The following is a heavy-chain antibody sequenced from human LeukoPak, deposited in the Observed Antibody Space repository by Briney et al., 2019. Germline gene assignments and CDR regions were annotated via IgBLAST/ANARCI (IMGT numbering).Heavy chain of an antibody. J-gene: IGHJ5*02. CDR3: ARVAGNWFDP. Sequence: SETLSPTCTVSGGSISSSSYYWGWIRQPPGKGLEWIGSIYYSGSTYYNPSLKSRVTISVDTSKNQFSLKLSSVTAADTAVYYCARVAGNWFDPWGQGTLVTVSS. V-gene: IGHV4-39*07. CDR1: GGSISSSSYY. CDR2: IYYSGST.